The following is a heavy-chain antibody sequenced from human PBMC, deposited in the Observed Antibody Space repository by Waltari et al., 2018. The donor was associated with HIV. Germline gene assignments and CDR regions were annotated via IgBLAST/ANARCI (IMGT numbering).Heavy chain of an antibody. CDR1: GFTFSSYA. J-gene: IGHJ4*02. Sequence: EVQLLESGGGLVQPGGSLRLSCAASGFTFSSYALSWVRQAPGKGLEWVSAISGSGGSTYYADSVKGRFTISRDNSKNTLYLQMNSLRAEDTAVYYCANKQYGSGMGYWGQGTLVTVSS. V-gene: IGHV3-23*01. CDR3: ANKQYGSGMGY. CDR2: ISGSGGST. D-gene: IGHD3-10*01.